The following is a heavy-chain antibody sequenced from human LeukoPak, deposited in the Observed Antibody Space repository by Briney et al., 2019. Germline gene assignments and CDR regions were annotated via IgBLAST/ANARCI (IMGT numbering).Heavy chain of an antibody. CDR2: IGYSGST. CDR1: GGSISRHY. Sequence: SETLSLTCTVSGGSISRHYWSWIRQPPGKGLEWIAYIGYSGSTNYNPSLKSRVTISVDASKNQFSLKLSSVTAADTAVYHCARDRRRELLHAFDIWGQGTMVTVSS. V-gene: IGHV4-59*11. J-gene: IGHJ3*02. D-gene: IGHD1-26*01. CDR3: ARDRRRELLHAFDI.